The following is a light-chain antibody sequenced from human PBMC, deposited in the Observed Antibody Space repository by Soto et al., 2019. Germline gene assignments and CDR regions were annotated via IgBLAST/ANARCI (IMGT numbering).Light chain of an antibody. J-gene: IGKJ5*01. CDR1: QSVNNNF. V-gene: IGKV3-20*01. Sequence: EIVLTQSPGTLSLSPGERVTLSCRASQSVNNNFLSWYQQKPGQAPRLLMYAASSGATGIPDRFSGSGSGTDFTLTINRLEPEDFGVYYCQYYGNSRITFGQGTPLEIK. CDR2: AAS. CDR3: QYYGNSRIT.